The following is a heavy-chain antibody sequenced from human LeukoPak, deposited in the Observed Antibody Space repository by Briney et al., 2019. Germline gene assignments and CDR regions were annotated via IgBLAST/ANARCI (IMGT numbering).Heavy chain of an antibody. CDR2: ISAYNGNT. D-gene: IGHD3-10*01. CDR3: ASDVEDGSGSFVYYFDY. Sequence: GASVKVSCKASGYTFTSYGISWVRQAPGQGLEWMGWISAYNGNTNYAQKLRGRVTMTTDTSTSTAYMELRSLRSDDTAVYYCASDVEDGSGSFVYYFDYWGQGTLVTVSS. CDR1: GYTFTSYG. J-gene: IGHJ4*02. V-gene: IGHV1-18*01.